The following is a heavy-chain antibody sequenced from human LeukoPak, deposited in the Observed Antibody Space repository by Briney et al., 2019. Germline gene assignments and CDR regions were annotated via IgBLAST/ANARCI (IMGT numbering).Heavy chain of an antibody. J-gene: IGHJ5*02. CDR1: GGSISSSSYY. Sequence: SETLSLTCAVSGGSISSSSYYWGRIRQPPGKGLEWIGSIYYSGSTYYNPSLKSRVTISVDTSKNQFSLKLSSVTAADTAVYYCARDRPDEIAVAVHNWFDPWGQGTLVTVSS. CDR3: ARDRPDEIAVAVHNWFDP. V-gene: IGHV4-39*07. D-gene: IGHD6-19*01. CDR2: IYYSGST.